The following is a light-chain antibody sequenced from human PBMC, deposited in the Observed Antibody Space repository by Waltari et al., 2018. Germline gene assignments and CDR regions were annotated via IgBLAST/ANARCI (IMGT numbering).Light chain of an antibody. CDR1: QSLRIY. V-gene: IGKV3-20*01. Sequence: EIVLTQSPGTLSLPPGERATLSCRASQSLRIYLAWYRQEPGQAPRLLIYHASSRATGIPDRFSGSGSGTDVSLTISRLEPEDFAVYYCQHYESLPVTFGQGTKVEIK. CDR2: HAS. J-gene: IGKJ1*01. CDR3: QHYESLPVT.